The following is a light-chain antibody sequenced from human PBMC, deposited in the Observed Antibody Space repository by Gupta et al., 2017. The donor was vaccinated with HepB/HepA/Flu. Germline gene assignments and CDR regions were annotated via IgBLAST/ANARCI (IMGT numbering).Light chain of an antibody. CDR1: NIGSKN. V-gene: IGLV3-21*03. CDR2: DES. Sequence: SVLTQPPSAPVAPGNTARITGGGSNIGSKNVHWYQQKPGQTHVLIVYDESDRPSGVPEGLSGSNSGNTTALTISRVEAGDEAEYDGQVWDSSSDHGVFGGGTKLTGL. CDR3: QVWDSSSDHGV. J-gene: IGLJ3*02.